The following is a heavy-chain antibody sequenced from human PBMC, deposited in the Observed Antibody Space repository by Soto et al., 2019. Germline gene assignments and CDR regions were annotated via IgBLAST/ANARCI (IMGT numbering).Heavy chain of an antibody. CDR3: ARYCGGDCYPYYGMDV. Sequence: SETLSLTCAVYGGSFSGYYWSWIRQPPGKGLEWIGEINHSGSTNYNPSLKSRVTISVDKSKNQFSLKLSSVTAADTAVYYCARYCGGDCYPYYGMDVWGQGTTVTVSS. V-gene: IGHV4-34*01. CDR2: INHSGST. D-gene: IGHD2-21*02. J-gene: IGHJ6*02. CDR1: GGSFSGYY.